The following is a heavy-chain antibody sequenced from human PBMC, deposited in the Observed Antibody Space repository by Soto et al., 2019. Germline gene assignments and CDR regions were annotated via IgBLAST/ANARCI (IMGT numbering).Heavy chain of an antibody. Sequence: SETLSLTCTVSGGSISSYYWSWIRQPPGKGLEWIGYIYYSGSTNYNPSLKSRVTISVDTSKNQFSLKLSSVTAADTAVYYCARAVATKTLGYYYYYYMDVWGKGTTVTVS. CDR3: ARAVATKTLGYYYYYYMDV. CDR1: GGSISSYY. J-gene: IGHJ6*03. V-gene: IGHV4-59*01. D-gene: IGHD5-12*01. CDR2: IYYSGST.